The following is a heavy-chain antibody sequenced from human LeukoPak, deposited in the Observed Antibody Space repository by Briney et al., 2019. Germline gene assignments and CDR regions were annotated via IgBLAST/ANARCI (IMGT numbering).Heavy chain of an antibody. J-gene: IGHJ4*02. V-gene: IGHV3-33*01. CDR1: GFTFSRYG. Sequence: GTSLRLSCAATGFTFSRYGMHWVRQAPGKGLEWVAGIWEDGSNIHYGDSVKGRFTISRDNSKNTLYLQMNSLRAEDTAVYYCARVGYNSGWYEYWGQGTLVTVSP. CDR2: IWEDGSNI. CDR3: ARVGYNSGWYEY. D-gene: IGHD6-19*01.